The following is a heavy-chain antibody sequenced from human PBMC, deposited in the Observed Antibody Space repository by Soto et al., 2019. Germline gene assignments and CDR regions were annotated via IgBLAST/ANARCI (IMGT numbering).Heavy chain of an antibody. CDR3: ARSMYSTSAQLYYGMDV. V-gene: IGHV4-38-2*01. J-gene: IGHJ6*02. Sequence: SETLSLTCAVSGYSIRSGYFWGWVRQPPGKGLEWIGSMYHSGITYYNLSLKSRVTISADTSKNQLSLKLSSATAADTAVYYCARSMYSTSAQLYYGMDVWGQGTTVTVSS. D-gene: IGHD6-6*01. CDR2: MYHSGIT. CDR1: GYSIRSGYF.